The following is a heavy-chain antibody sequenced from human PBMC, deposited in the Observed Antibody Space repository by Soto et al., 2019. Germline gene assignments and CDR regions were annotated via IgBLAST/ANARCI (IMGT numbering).Heavy chain of an antibody. V-gene: IGHV3-23*05. J-gene: IGHJ4*02. CDR1: PVSFSGLG. CDR3: VSWLAAHFDF. D-gene: IGHD6-19*01. CDR2: IDRSGTRT. Sequence: EVQLLESGGGLVQPGQSLRLSCAASPVSFSGLGMRWVRQAPGKGLEWVSTIDRSGTRTHYADSVKGRFTISRDTSRYTLDLQMDNLRAEDTALYHCVSWLAAHFDFWGRGTLVTVSS.